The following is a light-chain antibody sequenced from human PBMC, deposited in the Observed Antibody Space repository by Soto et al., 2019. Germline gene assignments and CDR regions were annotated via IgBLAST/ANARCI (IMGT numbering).Light chain of an antibody. CDR2: DVS. J-gene: IGLJ2*01. CDR3: SSYTRSSTLNVV. V-gene: IGLV2-14*01. CDR1: SSDVGGYNY. Sequence: QSALTQPASVSGSPGQSITISCTGTSSDVGGYNYVSWYQQQPGKAPKLRIYDVSNRPSGVSNSFSGSKSGNTAYLTISGLQAEDEADYYCSSYTRSSTLNVVFGGGTKLTVL.